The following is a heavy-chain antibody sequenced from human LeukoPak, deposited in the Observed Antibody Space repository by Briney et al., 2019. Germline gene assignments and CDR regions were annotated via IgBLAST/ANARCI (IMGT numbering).Heavy chain of an antibody. J-gene: IGHJ4*02. D-gene: IGHD3-10*01. CDR3: ARERLWFGELLFYFDY. CDR1: GFTFSSYA. Sequence: GGSLRLSCAASGFTFSSYAMHWVRQAPGKGLEWVAVISYDGSNKYYADSVKGRFTISRDNSKNTLYLQMNSPRAEDTAVYYCARERLWFGELLFYFDYWGQGTLVTVSS. V-gene: IGHV3-30*04. CDR2: ISYDGSNK.